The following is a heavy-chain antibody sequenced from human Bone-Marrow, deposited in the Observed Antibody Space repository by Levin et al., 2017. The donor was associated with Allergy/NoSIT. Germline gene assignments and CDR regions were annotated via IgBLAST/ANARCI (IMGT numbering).Heavy chain of an antibody. CDR3: ARNRGVVVPLDV. J-gene: IGHJ6*02. CDR2: ISGYDGHT. Sequence: PAASVKVSCKASGYTFTRYGVTWVRQAPGQGLEWMGWISGYDGHTDYAQKLQGRVTMTTDTSSTTVYMELRSLRSDDTAVYYCARNRGVVVPLDVWGQGTTVIVSS. CDR1: GYTFTRYG. V-gene: IGHV1-18*01. D-gene: IGHD2-2*01.